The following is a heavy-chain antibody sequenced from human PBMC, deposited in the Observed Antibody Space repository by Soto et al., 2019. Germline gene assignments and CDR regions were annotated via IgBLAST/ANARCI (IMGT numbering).Heavy chain of an antibody. CDR2: IYYSGST. CDR1: GGSVSSGSYY. J-gene: IGHJ4*02. V-gene: IGHV4-61*01. Sequence: SETLSLTCTVSGGSVSSGSYYWSWIRQPPGKGLEWIGYIYYSGSTNYNPSLKSRVTISVDTSKNQFSLKLSSVTAADTAVYYCARGASRSYYYDSSGPAHDYWGQGTLVTVS. D-gene: IGHD3-22*01. CDR3: ARGASRSYYYDSSGPAHDY.